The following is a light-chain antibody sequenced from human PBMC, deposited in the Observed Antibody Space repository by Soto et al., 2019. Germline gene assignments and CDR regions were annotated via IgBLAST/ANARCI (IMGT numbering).Light chain of an antibody. V-gene: IGKV1-39*01. CDR3: QQRYSIPPT. CDR1: QSIVRY. Sequence: DIQMTQSPSSLSTSVGDRVTITCRSSQSIVRYLNWYQQKPGKAPKLLIYAASSVQSGVPSRFSGSGSGTDFTLTISSLQPEDFATYYCQQRYSIPPTFGQGTKVQIK. J-gene: IGKJ1*01. CDR2: AAS.